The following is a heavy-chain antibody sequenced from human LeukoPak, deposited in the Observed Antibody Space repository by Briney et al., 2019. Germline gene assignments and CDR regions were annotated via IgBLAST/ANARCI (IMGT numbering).Heavy chain of an antibody. CDR3: AKGSRGYSSYYFDF. D-gene: IGHD5-18*01. Sequence: GGSLRLSFAASGFSFGGYAMSWVRQAPGKGLEWVSAISGSGASTYYADSVRGRFTISRDNSKDTVYLQMNSLRADDTAVYYCAKGSRGYSSYYFDFWGQGTLVTVSS. J-gene: IGHJ4*02. CDR1: GFSFGGYA. CDR2: ISGSGAST. V-gene: IGHV3-23*01.